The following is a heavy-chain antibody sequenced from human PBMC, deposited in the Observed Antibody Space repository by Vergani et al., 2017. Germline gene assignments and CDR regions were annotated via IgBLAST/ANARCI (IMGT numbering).Heavy chain of an antibody. J-gene: IGHJ4*02. CDR2: INHSGST. D-gene: IGHD6-19*01. CDR1: GGSFSGYY. CDR3: ARGGQWLVPFDY. V-gene: IGHV4-34*01. Sequence: QVQLQQWGAGLLKPSETLSLTCAVYGGSFSGYYWSWIRQPPGKGLEWIGEINHSGSTNYNPSLKSRVTISVDTSKNQFSLKLSSVTAADTAVYYCARGGQWLVPFDYWGQGTLVTVS.